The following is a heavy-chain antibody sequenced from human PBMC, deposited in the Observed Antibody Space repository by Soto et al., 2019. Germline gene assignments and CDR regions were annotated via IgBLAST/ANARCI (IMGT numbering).Heavy chain of an antibody. CDR2: IYSGGST. D-gene: IGHD6-6*01. CDR1: GFTVSSNY. J-gene: IGHJ5*02. Sequence: GGSLRLSCAASGFTVSSNYMSWVRQAPGKGLEWVSVIYSGGSTYYADSVKGRFTISRDNSKNTLYLQMNSLRAEDTAVYYCARVALGIAARASRGWFDPWGQGTLVTVSS. V-gene: IGHV3-66*01. CDR3: ARVALGIAARASRGWFDP.